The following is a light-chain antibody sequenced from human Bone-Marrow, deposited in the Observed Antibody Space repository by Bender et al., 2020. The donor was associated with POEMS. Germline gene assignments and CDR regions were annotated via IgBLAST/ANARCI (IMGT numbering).Light chain of an antibody. V-gene: IGLV3-21*04. CDR3: QVWDSNSFYV. CDR2: FDS. CDR1: DIRSKS. J-gene: IGLJ1*01. Sequence: SYVVTQPPSVSVAPGETAIITCGGNDIRSKSVHWYQQKPGQAPVLVIYFDSDRPSGIPERFSASNSGNTATLTISRVEAGDEADYFCQVWDSNSFYVFGNGTKVTVL.